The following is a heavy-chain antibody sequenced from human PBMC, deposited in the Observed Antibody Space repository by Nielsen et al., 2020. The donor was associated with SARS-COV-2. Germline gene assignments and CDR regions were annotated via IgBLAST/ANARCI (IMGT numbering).Heavy chain of an antibody. CDR1: GFTFSSYG. Sequence: GGSLRLSCAASGFTFSSYGMHWVRQAPGKGLEWLTIISYDGNEHYADSVKGQFTISRDNSKDTLYLQLNRLRPEDTAVYFCARETIDYTSSFVDLWGQGTLVTVSP. CDR2: ISYDGNE. V-gene: IGHV3-30*03. D-gene: IGHD4-11*01. J-gene: IGHJ5*02. CDR3: ARETIDYTSSFVDL.